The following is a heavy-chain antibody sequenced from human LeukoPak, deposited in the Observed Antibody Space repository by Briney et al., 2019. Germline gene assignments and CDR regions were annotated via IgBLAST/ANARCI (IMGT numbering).Heavy chain of an antibody. CDR3: ARQGDCSSTSCSWYFDY. CDR1: GYSFTSHW. D-gene: IGHD2-2*01. J-gene: IGHJ4*02. CDR2: IDPSDSYT. Sequence: GESLKISCKGSGYSFTSHWISWVRQMPGKGLEWMGRIDPSDSYTNYSPSFQGHVTISADKSISTAYLQWSSLKASDTAMYYCARQGDCSSTSCSWYFDYWGQGTLVTVSS. V-gene: IGHV5-10-1*01.